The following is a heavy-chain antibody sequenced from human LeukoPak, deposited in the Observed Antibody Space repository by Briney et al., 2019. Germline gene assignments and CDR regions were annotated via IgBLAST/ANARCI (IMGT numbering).Heavy chain of an antibody. V-gene: IGHV3-66*01. Sequence: GGSLRLSCAASGITISSNYMSWVRQAPGKGLEWVSVIYSGGSTYYADSVKGRFTISRDNSKNTLYLQMSSLRAEDTAVYYCARERAKGAAGFDPWGQGTLVTVSS. CDR1: GITISSNY. D-gene: IGHD1-26*01. CDR3: ARERAKGAAGFDP. J-gene: IGHJ5*02. CDR2: IYSGGST.